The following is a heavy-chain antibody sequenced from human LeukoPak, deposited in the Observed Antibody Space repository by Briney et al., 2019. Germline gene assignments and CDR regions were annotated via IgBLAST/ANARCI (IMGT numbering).Heavy chain of an antibody. J-gene: IGHJ4*02. CDR1: GYTFTGYY. D-gene: IGHD5-18*01. Sequence: ASVKVSCKASGYTFTGYYMHWVRQAPGQGPEWMGWISPNNGDTRYSQKFQGRATMTTDTSISTAYMELSGLTSDNTAVYYCAAPGYKYGYVLDHWGQGTLVTVSS. V-gene: IGHV1-2*02. CDR2: ISPNNGDT. CDR3: AAPGYKYGYVLDH.